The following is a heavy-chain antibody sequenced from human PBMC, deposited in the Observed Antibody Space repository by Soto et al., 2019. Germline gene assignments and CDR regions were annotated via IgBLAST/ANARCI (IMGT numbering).Heavy chain of an antibody. Sequence: EVQLLESGGGLVQPGESLRLSCAASGFNFSSYGMTWVRQAPGRGLEWVSAIYPSGREIYYAAAVMGRFSISRDDSRGSVSLQMDSLRGEDTATYYCVKGGWGDNWGPGTLVTVSS. J-gene: IGHJ4*02. CDR3: VKGGWGDN. D-gene: IGHD6-19*01. V-gene: IGHV3-23*05. CDR2: IYPSGREI. CDR1: GFNFSSYG.